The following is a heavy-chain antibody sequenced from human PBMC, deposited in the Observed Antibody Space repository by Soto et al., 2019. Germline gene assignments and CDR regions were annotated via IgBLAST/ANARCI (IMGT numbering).Heavy chain of an antibody. J-gene: IGHJ6*04. CDR1: GFPFSMFA. V-gene: IGHV3-23*01. CDR3: EKASGRVRYGMHV. Sequence: EVQVLESGGGSVQPGGSLRLSCAASGFPFSMFAMNWVRQAPGKGLEWVSGIRGSGGGTYYADSVKGRFTISRDDSRNMLYLEMNTLRCEDTAVYYCEKASGRVRYGMHVWGKGTTVTVSS. CDR2: IRGSGGGT. D-gene: IGHD3-10*01.